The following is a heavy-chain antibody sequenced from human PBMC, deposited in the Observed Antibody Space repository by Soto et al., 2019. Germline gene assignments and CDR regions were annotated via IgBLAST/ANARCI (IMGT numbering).Heavy chain of an antibody. J-gene: IGHJ4*02. CDR3: ARGIPNVEAQDIVVVPAAIDY. V-gene: IGHV3-33*08. CDR1: GFTFSSYG. D-gene: IGHD2-2*01. Sequence: GGSLRLSCAASGFTFSSYGMHWVRQAPGKGLEWVAVIWYDGSNKYYADSVKGRFTISRDNSKNTLYLQMNSLRAEDTAVYYCARGIPNVEAQDIVVVPAAIDYWGQGTLVTVSS. CDR2: IWYDGSNK.